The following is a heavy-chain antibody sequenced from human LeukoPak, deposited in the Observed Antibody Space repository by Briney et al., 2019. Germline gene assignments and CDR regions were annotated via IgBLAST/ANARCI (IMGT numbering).Heavy chain of an antibody. D-gene: IGHD5-12*01. V-gene: IGHV3-30*18. CDR2: ISDDGSSK. J-gene: IGHJ4*02. CDR1: GFTFNIYG. CDR3: AKDEHSGYSGYDPDY. Sequence: GSLRLSCAASGFTFNIYGMHWVRQAPGKGLEWVAVISDDGSSKFYADSVKGRFTISRDNSKNTLYLQMNSLRPEDTAVYNCAKDEHSGYSGYDPDYWGQGTLVTVSS.